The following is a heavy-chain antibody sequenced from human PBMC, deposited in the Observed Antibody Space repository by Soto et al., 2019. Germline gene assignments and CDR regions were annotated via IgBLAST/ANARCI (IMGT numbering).Heavy chain of an antibody. V-gene: IGHV4-31*03. Sequence: PSETLSLTCTVPGGSISSGGYYWSWIRQHPGKGLEWIGYIYYSGSTYYNPSLKSRVTISVDTSKNQFSLKLSSVTAADTAVYYCARNYDSSGYDYWGQGTLVTVSS. CDR3: ARNYDSSGYDY. CDR1: GGSISSGGYY. J-gene: IGHJ4*02. CDR2: IYYSGST. D-gene: IGHD3-22*01.